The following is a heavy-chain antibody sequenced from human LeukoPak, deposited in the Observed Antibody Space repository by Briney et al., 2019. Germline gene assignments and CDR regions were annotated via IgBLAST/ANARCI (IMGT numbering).Heavy chain of an antibody. CDR1: GFTFSNYD. V-gene: IGHV3-30*03. CDR3: ARDPYYYDSSGYFDY. Sequence: GGSLRLSCATSGFTFSNYDMQWVRQAPGKGLEWVATISYDGSKTYYADSVKGRFTISRDTSKNTMNLQMNSLRAEDTAVYYCARDPYYYDSSGYFDYWGQGTLVTVSS. J-gene: IGHJ4*02. D-gene: IGHD3-22*01. CDR2: ISYDGSKT.